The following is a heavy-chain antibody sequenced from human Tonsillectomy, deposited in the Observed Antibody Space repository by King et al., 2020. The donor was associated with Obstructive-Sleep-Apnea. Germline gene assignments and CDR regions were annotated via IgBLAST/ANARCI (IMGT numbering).Heavy chain of an antibody. CDR3: AKCYNSGSYYNGPRG. CDR2: ISYDGNNK. J-gene: IGHJ4*02. V-gene: IGHV3-30*18. D-gene: IGHD3-10*01. Sequence: VQLVESGGGVVQPGGSLRLSCAASGFTFSSYGRHWVRQAPGKGLEWVAVISYDGNNKYYADSVKGRFAISRDNSKNTLYLQMNSLRAEGTAMYYCAKCYNSGSYYNGPRGWGQGTLVTVSS. CDR1: GFTFSSYG.